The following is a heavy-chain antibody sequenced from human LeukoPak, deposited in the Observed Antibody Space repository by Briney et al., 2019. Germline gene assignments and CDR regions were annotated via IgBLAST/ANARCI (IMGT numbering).Heavy chain of an antibody. CDR3: ARDWSSEMAIILDS. J-gene: IGHJ4*02. Sequence: GASVKVSCKASGGTFSSYAISWVRQAPGPGLEWMGWINTKKRDTNYAQMFQGRVTMTTDTSTSTAYMELRSLTSEDTAMYFCARDWSSEMAIILDSWGQGTQVTVSS. D-gene: IGHD5-24*01. V-gene: IGHV1-18*01. CDR1: GGTFSSYA. CDR2: INTKKRDT.